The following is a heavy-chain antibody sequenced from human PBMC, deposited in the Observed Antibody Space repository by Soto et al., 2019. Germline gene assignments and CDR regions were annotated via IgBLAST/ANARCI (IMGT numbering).Heavy chain of an antibody. V-gene: IGHV1-18*01. CDR3: AREGTCSSTSCPTYFSFGMDV. D-gene: IGHD2-2*01. J-gene: IGHJ6*02. CDR1: GYTFASYG. Sequence: ASVKVSCKASGYTFASYGISWVRQAPGQGLEWMGWISAYNGNTNYAQKIQGRVTMTTDTFTRTAYMEVRSLRSDDTAVYYCAREGTCSSTSCPTYFSFGMDVWG. CDR2: ISAYNGNT.